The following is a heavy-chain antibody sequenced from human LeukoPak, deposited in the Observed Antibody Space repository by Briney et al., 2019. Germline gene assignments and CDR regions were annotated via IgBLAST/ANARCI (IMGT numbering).Heavy chain of an antibody. J-gene: IGHJ5*02. D-gene: IGHD6-19*01. CDR3: ATGTFIAVAGTNWFDP. V-gene: IGHV3-30*02. CDR1: GFTFSSYG. CDR2: IRYDGSNK. Sequence: PGGSLRLSCAASGFTFSSYGIHWVRQAPGKGLEWVAFIRYDGSNKYYADSVKGRFTISRDNSKNTLYLQMNSLRAEDTAVYYCATGTFIAVAGTNWFDPWGQGTLVTVSS.